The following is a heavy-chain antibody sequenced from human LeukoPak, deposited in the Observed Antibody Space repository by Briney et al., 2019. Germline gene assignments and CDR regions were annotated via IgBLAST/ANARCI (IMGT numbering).Heavy chain of an antibody. CDR2: IFYSGST. CDR1: GGSISGASCY. D-gene: IGHD2-21*01. J-gene: IGHJ5*02. CDR3: ARDGEYRNWFDP. Sequence: SETLSLTCTVSGGSISGASCYWGWIRQPPGQGLEWIGSIFYSGSTYYNPSLKSRVTISVDTSKNQFSLKLTSVTAADTAVYYCARDGEYRNWFDPWGQGTLVTVSS. V-gene: IGHV4-39*07.